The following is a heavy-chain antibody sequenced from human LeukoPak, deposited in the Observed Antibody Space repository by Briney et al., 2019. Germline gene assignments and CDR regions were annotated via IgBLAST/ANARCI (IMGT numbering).Heavy chain of an antibody. CDR3: ARNGGWDPQD. CDR1: GDSISSSSYY. D-gene: IGHD1-26*01. Sequence: PSETLSLTCVVSGDSISSSSYYWAWIRQPPGKRLEWIGEIYRRGASNYNPSLKSRATISMDKSKNQFSLKLNSVAAADTALYYCARNGGWDPQDWGQGTLVTVSS. CDR2: IYRRGAS. J-gene: IGHJ4*02. V-gene: IGHV4-39*07.